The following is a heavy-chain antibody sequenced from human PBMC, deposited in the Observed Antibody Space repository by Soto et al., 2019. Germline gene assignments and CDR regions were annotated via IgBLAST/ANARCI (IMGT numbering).Heavy chain of an antibody. CDR3: APLSVSLSGPYGIHV. D-gene: IGHD2-15*01. CDR1: GYSVSSSDYY. CDR2: MLYSGLT. V-gene: IGHV4-39*01. J-gene: IGHJ6*02. Sequence: SETLSLICSVSGYSVSSSDYYWAWIRQPPGKGLEWIGSMLYSGLTYYNPPLKSRVTLSVDTSKNQFFVRLNSVTASDTAVYYCAPLSVSLSGPYGIHVWGQGTTVTVSS.